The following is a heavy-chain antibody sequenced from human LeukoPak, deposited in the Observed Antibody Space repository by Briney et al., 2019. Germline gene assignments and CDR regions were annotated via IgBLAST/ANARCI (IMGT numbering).Heavy chain of an antibody. J-gene: IGHJ5*02. V-gene: IGHV3-48*01. Sequence: GGSLRLSCAASGFTFRIYTMNWVRQAPGKGLEWVSYISSTRSTIYYAASVKGRFITSRENAKNSLYLQMNSLRAEDTAVYYCARDRSVRSSIVVAGGFDPWGQGNLVTVSS. CDR1: GFTFRIYT. CDR3: ARDRSVRSSIVVAGGFDP. D-gene: IGHD6-13*01. CDR2: ISSTRSTI.